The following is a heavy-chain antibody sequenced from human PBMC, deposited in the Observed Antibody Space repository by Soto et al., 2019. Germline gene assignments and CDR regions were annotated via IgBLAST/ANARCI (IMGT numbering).Heavy chain of an antibody. CDR1: GGSISSYY. V-gene: IGHV4-59*01. Sequence: SETLSLTCTVSGGSISSYYWSWIRQPPGKGLEWIGYIYYSGSTNYNPSLKSRVTISVDTSKNQISLKLSSVTAADTAVYYCARGRGSYYDFWSGYYPYYYYYYMDVWGKGTTVTVSS. D-gene: IGHD3-3*01. J-gene: IGHJ6*03. CDR2: IYYSGST. CDR3: ARGRGSYYDFWSGYYPYYYYYYMDV.